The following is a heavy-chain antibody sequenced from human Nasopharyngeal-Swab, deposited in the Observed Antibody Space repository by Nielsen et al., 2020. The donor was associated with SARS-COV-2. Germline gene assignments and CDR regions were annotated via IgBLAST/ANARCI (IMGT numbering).Heavy chain of an antibody. CDR1: GFTFSDYY. CDR2: ISSSGSTK. J-gene: IGHJ4*02. CDR3: ARDPGLYYYGSGSYNPLDY. Sequence: GESLKISCAASGFTFSDYYMSWIRQAPGKGLEWVSYISSSGSTKYYADSVKGRFTTSRDNAKNSLYLQMNSLRAEDTAVYYCARDPGLYYYGSGSYNPLDYWGQGTLVTVSS. V-gene: IGHV3-11*04. D-gene: IGHD3-10*01.